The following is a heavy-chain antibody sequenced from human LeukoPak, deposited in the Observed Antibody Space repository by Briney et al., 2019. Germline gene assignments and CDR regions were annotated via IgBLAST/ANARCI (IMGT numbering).Heavy chain of an antibody. CDR3: ARDSTYSRGGSYYYYGMDV. CDR1: GFTFSSYS. D-gene: IGHD5-12*01. CDR2: ISSSSSYI. Sequence: PGGSLRLSCAASGFTFSSYSMNWVRQAPGEGLEWVSSISSSSSYIYYADSVKGRFTISRDNAKNSLYLQMNSLRAEDTAVYYCARDSTYSRGGSYYYYGMDVWGQGTTVTVSS. V-gene: IGHV3-21*01. J-gene: IGHJ6*02.